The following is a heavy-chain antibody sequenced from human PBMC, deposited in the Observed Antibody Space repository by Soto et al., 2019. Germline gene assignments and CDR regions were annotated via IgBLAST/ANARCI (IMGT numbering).Heavy chain of an antibody. D-gene: IGHD1-7*01. Sequence: SETLSLTCTVSGGPISSYYWSWIRQPPGKGLEWIGYIYYSGSTNYNPSLKSRVTISVDTSKNQFSLKLSSVTAADTAVYYCARDTGTTDYYYGMDVWGQGTTVTVSS. CDR3: ARDTGTTDYYYGMDV. CDR1: GGPISSYY. CDR2: IYYSGST. J-gene: IGHJ6*02. V-gene: IGHV4-59*01.